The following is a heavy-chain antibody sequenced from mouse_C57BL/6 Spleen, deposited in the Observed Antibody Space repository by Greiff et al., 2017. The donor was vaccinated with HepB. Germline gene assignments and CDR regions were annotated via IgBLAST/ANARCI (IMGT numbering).Heavy chain of an antibody. CDR3: ARVYDGYYFDY. CDR1: GFTFSSYA. D-gene: IGHD2-3*01. J-gene: IGHJ2*01. Sequence: VQLKESGGGLVKPGGSLKLSCAASGFTFSSYAISWVRQTPEKRLEWVATISDGGSYTYYPDNVKGRFTISRDNAKNNLYLQMSHLKSEDTAMYYCARVYDGYYFDYWGQGTTLTVSS. CDR2: ISDGGSYT. V-gene: IGHV5-4*01.